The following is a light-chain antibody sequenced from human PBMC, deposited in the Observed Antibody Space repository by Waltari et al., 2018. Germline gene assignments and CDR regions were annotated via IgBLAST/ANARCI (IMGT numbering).Light chain of an antibody. V-gene: IGKV4-1*01. CDR1: QSVLYSSNNKNY. CDR2: WAS. J-gene: IGKJ5*01. Sequence: DIVMTQSPDSLAVSLGERASINCKSSQSVLYSSNNKNYLAWYQQKPGQPPKLLISWASTRESGVPDRFSGSGSGTDFTRTISSLQAEDVAVYYCQQYYSPPITFGQGTRLDIK. CDR3: QQYYSPPIT.